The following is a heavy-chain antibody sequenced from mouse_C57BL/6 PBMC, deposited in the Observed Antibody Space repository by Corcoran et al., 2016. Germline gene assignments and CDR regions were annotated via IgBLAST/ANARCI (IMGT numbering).Heavy chain of an antibody. CDR2: INPNNGGT. Sequence: EVQLQQSGPELVKPRASVKISCKASGYTFTDYYMNWVKQSHGKSLEWIGDINPNNGGTSYNQKFKGKATLTVDKSSSTAYMELRSLTSEDSADYYCARQEPSYYAMDYWGQGTSVTVSS. CDR3: ARQEPSYYAMDY. J-gene: IGHJ4*01. CDR1: GYTFTDYY. V-gene: IGHV1-26*01.